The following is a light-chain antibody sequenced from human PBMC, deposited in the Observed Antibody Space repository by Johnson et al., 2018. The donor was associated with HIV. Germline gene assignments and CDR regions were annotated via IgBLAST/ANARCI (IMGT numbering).Light chain of an antibody. J-gene: IGLJ1*01. Sequence: QLVLTQPPSVSAAPGQKVTISCSGSSSNIEENSVSWYQQLPGAAPKVLIYETNKRPSGIPDRFSGSKSGTSATLGITGLQTGDEADYYCGTWDSSLRAYNYVFGSGTKVTVL. V-gene: IGLV1-51*02. CDR2: ETN. CDR1: SSNIEENS. CDR3: GTWDSSLRAYNYV.